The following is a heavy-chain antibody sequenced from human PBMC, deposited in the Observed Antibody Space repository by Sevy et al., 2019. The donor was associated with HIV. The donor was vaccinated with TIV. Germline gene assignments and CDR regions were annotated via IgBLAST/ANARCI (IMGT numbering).Heavy chain of an antibody. CDR3: TRDKNYDYVWGSLDY. V-gene: IGHV3-30-3*01. CDR1: GFTFSNNS. D-gene: IGHD3-16*01. Sequence: GGSLRLSCAASGFTFSNNSMHWVRQAPGKGLEWVAVISYDGSNKYYAYSVRGRFTISRDNTKNAMYLQMNSLRAEDTAVYYCTRDKNYDYVWGSLDYWGQGTLVTVSS. J-gene: IGHJ4*02. CDR2: ISYDGSNK.